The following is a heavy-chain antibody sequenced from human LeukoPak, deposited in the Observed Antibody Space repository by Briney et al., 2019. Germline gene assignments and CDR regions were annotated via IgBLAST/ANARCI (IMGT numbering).Heavy chain of an antibody. Sequence: ASVKVSCKASGYTFTSYGISWVRQAPGQGLEWMGWISAYNGNTNYAQKLQGRVTMTTDTSTSTAYMELSSLRSEDTAVYYCARDARYSGSFYYFDYWGQGTLVTVSS. D-gene: IGHD1-26*01. CDR2: ISAYNGNT. CDR3: ARDARYSGSFYYFDY. J-gene: IGHJ4*02. V-gene: IGHV1-18*01. CDR1: GYTFTSYG.